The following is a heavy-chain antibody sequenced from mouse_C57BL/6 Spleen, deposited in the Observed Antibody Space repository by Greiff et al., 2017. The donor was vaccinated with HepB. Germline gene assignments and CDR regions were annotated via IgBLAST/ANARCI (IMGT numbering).Heavy chain of an antibody. CDR2: ISSGGDYI. Sequence: EVKVVESGEGLVKPGGSLKLSCAASGFTFSSYAMSWVRQTPEKRLEWVAYISSGGDYIYYADTVKGRFTISRDNARNTLYLQMSSLKSEDTAMYYCTRDHSNSPWFAYWGQGTLVTVSA. V-gene: IGHV5-9-1*02. D-gene: IGHD2-5*01. CDR3: TRDHSNSPWFAY. CDR1: GFTFSSYA. J-gene: IGHJ3*01.